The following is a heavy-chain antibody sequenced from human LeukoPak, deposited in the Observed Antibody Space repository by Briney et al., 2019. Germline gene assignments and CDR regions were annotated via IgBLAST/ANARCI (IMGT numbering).Heavy chain of an antibody. D-gene: IGHD3-16*01. CDR3: ARDLSPGVTFRGRFDP. CDR1: EFSVGSNY. Sequence: GGSLRLSCAASEFSVGSNYMSWVRQAPGKGLEWVSTIDSDGGTYYADSVKARFTISRDNSQNTLYLQMNSLRAEDAAVYYCARDLSPGVTFRGRFDPWGQGTLVTVSS. J-gene: IGHJ5*02. V-gene: IGHV3-66*01. CDR2: IDSDGGT.